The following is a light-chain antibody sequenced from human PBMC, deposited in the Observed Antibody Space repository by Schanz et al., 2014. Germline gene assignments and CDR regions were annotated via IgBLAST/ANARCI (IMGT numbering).Light chain of an antibody. J-gene: IGLJ3*02. CDR1: SSDVGGYKY. CDR2: DVT. CDR3: CSLTSTSTWV. Sequence: QSALTQPPSASGSPGQSVTISCTGTSSDVGGYKYVSWYQQHPGKAPKLMIYDVTKRPSGVPDRFSGSKSGNTAFLTITGLQAGDEADYHCCSLTSTSTWVFGGGTKLTVL. V-gene: IGLV2-8*01.